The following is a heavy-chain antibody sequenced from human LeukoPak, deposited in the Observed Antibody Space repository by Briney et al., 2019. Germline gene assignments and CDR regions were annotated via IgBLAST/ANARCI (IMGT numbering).Heavy chain of an antibody. D-gene: IGHD3-22*01. CDR3: AVGDYYYDTRFDY. CDR1: GYTFTSYA. Sequence: ASVNVSCKASGYTFTSYAMHWVRQAPGQRLEWMAWINVDSGNTKYSQEFQGRVTITRDTSASTAYMELSSLRSEDMAVYYCAVGDYYYDTRFDYWGQGTLVTVSS. J-gene: IGHJ4*02. CDR2: INVDSGNT. V-gene: IGHV1-3*03.